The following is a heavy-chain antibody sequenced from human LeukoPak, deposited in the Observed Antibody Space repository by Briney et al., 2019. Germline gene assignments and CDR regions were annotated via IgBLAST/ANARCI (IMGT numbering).Heavy chain of an antibody. V-gene: IGHV3-30*03. Sequence: PGRSLRLSCAASGFTFSSYGMHWVRQAPGKGLEWVAVISYDGSNKYYADSVKGRFTISRDNSKNTLYLQMNSLRAEDTALYYCARESPIAVAGNWGQGTLVTVSS. J-gene: IGHJ4*02. CDR2: ISYDGSNK. CDR1: GFTFSSYG. CDR3: ARESPIAVAGN. D-gene: IGHD6-19*01.